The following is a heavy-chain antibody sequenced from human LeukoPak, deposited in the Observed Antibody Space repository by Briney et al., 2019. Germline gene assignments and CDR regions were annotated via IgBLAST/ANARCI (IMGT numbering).Heavy chain of an antibody. CDR1: GFTFSSYA. Sequence: GGSVRLSCAASGFTFSSYAMSWVRQAPGKGLEWVSVISGSGSTTYHADSVKGRFTISRDNSKNTLNLQMNSLRAEGTAVYSCAKAPRVVTRAFDIWGQGTTVTVSS. V-gene: IGHV3-23*01. CDR2: ISGSGSTT. J-gene: IGHJ3*02. CDR3: AKAPRVVTRAFDI. D-gene: IGHD2-21*02.